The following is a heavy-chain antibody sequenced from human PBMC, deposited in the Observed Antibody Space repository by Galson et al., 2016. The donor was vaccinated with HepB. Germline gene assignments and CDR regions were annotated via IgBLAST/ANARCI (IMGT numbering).Heavy chain of an antibody. Sequence: SLRLSCAASGFTFSSYAMSWVRQAPGKGLEWVSSSGSGGPTYYADYVKGRFTISRENTKNTPFLKMNSLRPDDTAVYYCAKSVLEYDILTGYYRRGADYWGQGTLVTVSP. V-gene: IGHV3-23*01. J-gene: IGHJ4*02. D-gene: IGHD3-9*01. CDR2: SGSGGPT. CDR1: GFTFSSYA. CDR3: AKSVLEYDILTGYYRRGADY.